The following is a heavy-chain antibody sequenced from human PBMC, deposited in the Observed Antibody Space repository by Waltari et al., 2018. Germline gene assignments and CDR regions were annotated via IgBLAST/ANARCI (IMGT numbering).Heavy chain of an antibody. V-gene: IGHV4-31*03. Sequence: QVQLQESGPGLVKPSQTLSLTCTVSGGSISSGGYYWSWIRQQPGKGLEWIGYIYYSGSTYYNPSLKSRVTIAVDTSKNQFSLKLSSVTAADTAVYYCARSYLPNYYGSGSYYNFRWFDPWGQGTLVTVSS. CDR1: GGSISSGGYY. D-gene: IGHD3-10*01. CDR2: IYYSGST. J-gene: IGHJ5*02. CDR3: ARSYLPNYYGSGSYYNFRWFDP.